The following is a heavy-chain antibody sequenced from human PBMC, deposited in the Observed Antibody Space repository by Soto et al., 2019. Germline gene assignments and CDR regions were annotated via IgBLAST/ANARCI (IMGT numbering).Heavy chain of an antibody. Sequence: QVQLQESGPGLVEPSGTLSLTGAVSGASISNTNWWSWVRQPPGRGLVWIGEINHSGTTNCDPSLKSRVTMSVDKSKNQFSLKVSSVTAAATSVYYCALPGAGDLDYWGQGPVVTVSS. V-gene: IGHV4-4*02. CDR3: ALPGAGDLDY. CDR1: GASISNTNW. J-gene: IGHJ4*02. CDR2: INHSGTT. D-gene: IGHD6-13*01.